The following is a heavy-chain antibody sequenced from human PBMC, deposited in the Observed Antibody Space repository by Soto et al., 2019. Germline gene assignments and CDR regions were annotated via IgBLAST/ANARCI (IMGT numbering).Heavy chain of an antibody. CDR3: ARDYYDSSGYSEPFDY. CDR2: INPNSGGT. CDR1: GYTFTGYY. Sequence: ASVKVSCKASGYTFTGYYMHWVRQAPGQGLEWMGWINPNSGGTNYAQKFQGRVTMTRDTSISTAYMELSRLRSDDTAVYYCARDYYDSSGYSEPFDYWGQGTLVTVSS. D-gene: IGHD3-22*01. V-gene: IGHV1-2*02. J-gene: IGHJ4*02.